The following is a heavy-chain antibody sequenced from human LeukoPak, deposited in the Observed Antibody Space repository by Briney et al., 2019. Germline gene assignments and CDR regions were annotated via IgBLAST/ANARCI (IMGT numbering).Heavy chain of an antibody. V-gene: IGHV3-48*01. CDR3: ARADRVMYYDFWSGYSMFDY. D-gene: IGHD3-3*01. CDR1: GFTFSTYS. CDR2: ISNSSSIR. Sequence: GGSLRLSCAASGFTFSTYSMNWVRQAPGKGLEWVSYISNSSSIRYYADSVKGRFTISRDNAKNSLYLQMNSLRAEDTAVYYCARADRVMYYDFWSGYSMFDYWGQGTLVTVSS. J-gene: IGHJ4*02.